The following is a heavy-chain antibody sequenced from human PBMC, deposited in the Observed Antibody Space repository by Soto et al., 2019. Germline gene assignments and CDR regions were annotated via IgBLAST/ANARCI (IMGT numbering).Heavy chain of an antibody. CDR2: IKRDGSEK. D-gene: IGHD2-15*01. Sequence: GGSLRLSCAASGFSFNRHWMSWVRQAPGKGLQWVASIKRDGSEKYYVDSVKGRFTISRDNVKNSLSLQMNSLRAEDTAAYYCARVRCSGGSCYGMDVWGQGTTVTVSS. J-gene: IGHJ6*02. CDR1: GFSFNRHW. V-gene: IGHV3-7*01. CDR3: ARVRCSGGSCYGMDV.